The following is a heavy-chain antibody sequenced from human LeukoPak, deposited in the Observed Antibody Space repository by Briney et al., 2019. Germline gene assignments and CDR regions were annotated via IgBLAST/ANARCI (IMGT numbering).Heavy chain of an antibody. CDR1: GFTFSSYG. Sequence: GGSLRLSCAASGFTFSSYGMHWVRQAPGKGLEWVAVISYDGSNKYYADSVKGRFTISRDNSKNTLYLQMNGLRAEDTAVYYCAKDGGAKYSSGWYWVDYWGQGTLVTVSS. V-gene: IGHV3-30*18. CDR2: ISYDGSNK. J-gene: IGHJ4*02. CDR3: AKDGGAKYSSGWYWVDY. D-gene: IGHD6-19*01.